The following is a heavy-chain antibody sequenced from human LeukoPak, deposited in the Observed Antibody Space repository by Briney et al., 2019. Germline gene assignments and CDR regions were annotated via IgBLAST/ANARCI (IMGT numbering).Heavy chain of an antibody. CDR3: GRHVSNGWDYHYGLDV. Sequence: SETLSLTSTVSGGSVASTGCYWGWIRQPPGKGLEWIGSAYYTGSNYSPPSLKSSLTISVDTSKNQFALTLSSVTAADTAVYYCGRHVSNGWDYHYGLDVWGQGTTVTVSS. J-gene: IGHJ6*01. D-gene: IGHD6-19*01. CDR1: GGSVASTGCY. V-gene: IGHV4-39*01. CDR2: AYYTGSN.